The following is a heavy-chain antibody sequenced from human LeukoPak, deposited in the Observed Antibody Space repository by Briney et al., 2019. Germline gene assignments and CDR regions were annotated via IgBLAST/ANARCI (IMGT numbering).Heavy chain of an antibody. CDR1: GGSISSSNW. Sequence: SGTLSLTCAVSGGSISSSNWWSWVRQPPGKGLEWIGEIYHSGSTNYNPSLKSRVTISVDKSKNQFSLKLSSVTAADTAVYYCARINYSSSWYWFDPWGQGTLVTVSS. J-gene: IGHJ5*02. D-gene: IGHD6-13*01. CDR2: IYHSGST. V-gene: IGHV4-4*02. CDR3: ARINYSSSWYWFDP.